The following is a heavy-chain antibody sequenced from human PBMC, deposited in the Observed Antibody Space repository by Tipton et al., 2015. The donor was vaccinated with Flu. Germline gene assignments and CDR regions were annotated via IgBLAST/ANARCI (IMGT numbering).Heavy chain of an antibody. Sequence: SLRLSCTTSGFTFGDYAMSWVRQAPGKGLEWVANIKQDGSEKYYVDSVKGRFTISRDNAKSSLYLQMNSLRAEDTAVYYCAAFCGGDCYISNFWGQGTLVTVSS. CDR2: IKQDGSEK. D-gene: IGHD2-21*01. V-gene: IGHV3-7*03. CDR3: AAFCGGDCYISNF. CDR1: GFTFGDYA. J-gene: IGHJ4*02.